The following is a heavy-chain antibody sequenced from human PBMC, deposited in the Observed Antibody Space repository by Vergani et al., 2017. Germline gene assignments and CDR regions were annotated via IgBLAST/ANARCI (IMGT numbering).Heavy chain of an antibody. V-gene: IGHV3-23*01. CDR2: ISGSGGST. CDR1: GLPLSGYA. Sequence: EVQLLESGGGLVQPGGSLRLSWAASGLPLSGYAMSWVRKAPGKGLEWVSAISGSGGSTYYEDPVKGRFTISRDNSKNTLYLQMNSLRAEDTAVYYCAKDRSVVQTYYYYGMDVWGQGTTVTVSS. CDR3: AKDRSVVQTYYYYGMDV. D-gene: IGHD3-16*02. J-gene: IGHJ6*02.